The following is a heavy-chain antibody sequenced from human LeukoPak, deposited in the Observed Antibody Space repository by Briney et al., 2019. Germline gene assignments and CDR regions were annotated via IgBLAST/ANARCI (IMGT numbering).Heavy chain of an antibody. CDR1: GFAFSSYA. CDR2: ISGIGGST. Sequence: GGSLRLSCAASGFAFSSYAMSWVRQAPGKGSEWVSAISGIGGSTYYADSVKGRFTISRDNSKNTLYLQMNSLRAEDTAVYYCAKDPSWGYFDWLGIGAFDIWGQGTMVTVSS. D-gene: IGHD3-9*01. CDR3: AKDPSWGYFDWLGIGAFDI. J-gene: IGHJ3*02. V-gene: IGHV3-23*01.